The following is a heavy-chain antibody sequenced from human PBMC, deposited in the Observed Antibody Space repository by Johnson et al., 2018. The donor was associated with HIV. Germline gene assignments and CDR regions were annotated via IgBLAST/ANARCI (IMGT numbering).Heavy chain of an antibody. Sequence: VQLVESGGGVVRPGGSLRLSCAASGFTFDDYGMSWVRQAPGKGLEWVSGINWNGGSTGYADSVKGQFTISRDTSKNTLYLQMSSLRAEDTAIYYCAKGRYSSSWYLAGAFDIWGQGTMVTVSS. CDR1: GFTFDDYG. J-gene: IGHJ3*02. D-gene: IGHD6-13*01. CDR2: INWNGGST. V-gene: IGHV3-20*04. CDR3: AKGRYSSSWYLAGAFDI.